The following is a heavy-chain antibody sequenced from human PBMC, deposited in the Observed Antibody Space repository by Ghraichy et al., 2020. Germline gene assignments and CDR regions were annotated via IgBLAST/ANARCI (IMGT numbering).Heavy chain of an antibody. V-gene: IGHV3-30*18. CDR1: GFTFSSYG. Sequence: GGSLRLSCAASGFTFSSYGMHWVRQAPGKGLEWVAVISYDGSNKYYADSVKGRFTISRDNSKNTLYLQMNSLRAEDTAVYYCANGYSSSWWNDAFDIWGQGTMVTVSS. CDR3: ANGYSSSWWNDAFDI. D-gene: IGHD6-13*01. J-gene: IGHJ3*02. CDR2: ISYDGSNK.